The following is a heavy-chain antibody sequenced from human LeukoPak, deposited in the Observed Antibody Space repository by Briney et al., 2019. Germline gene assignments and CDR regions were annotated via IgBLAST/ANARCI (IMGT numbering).Heavy chain of an antibody. D-gene: IGHD3-16*01. CDR2: INPNSGT. J-gene: IGHJ4*02. CDR1: GYPFTVYY. V-gene: IGHV1-2*02. Sequence: ASVKVSCKASGYPFTVYYMHWVRQAPGQALEWMGWINPNSGTKFAQKFQGRVTMTRDTSISTAYMELSRLTSDDTAVYHCAKDAGTFNLGDHWGQGTQVTVSS. CDR3: AKDAGTFNLGDH.